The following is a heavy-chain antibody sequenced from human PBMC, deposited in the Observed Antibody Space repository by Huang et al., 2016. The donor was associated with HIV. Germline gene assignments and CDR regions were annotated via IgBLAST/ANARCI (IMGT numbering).Heavy chain of an antibody. CDR3: ARGRLNSNSRYNDWFDP. Sequence: QVQLQQWGAGLLKPSETLSLTCAVYGGSFSGYYWNWIRQPPGKGLEGIGEINHSGSTNYHPSLQGRVTMSVDTSKNQFSLKLNSVTAADTTVYYCARGRLNSNSRYNDWFDPWGQGTLVTASS. V-gene: IGHV4-34*01. CDR1: GGSFSGYY. J-gene: IGHJ5*02. CDR2: INHSGST. D-gene: IGHD6-13*01.